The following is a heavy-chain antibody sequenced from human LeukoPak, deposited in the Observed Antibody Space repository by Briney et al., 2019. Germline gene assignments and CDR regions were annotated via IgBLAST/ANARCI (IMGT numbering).Heavy chain of an antibody. CDR3: VRGAASYGYGDDAFDI. Sequence: SVKVSCKASGGTFSSYAISWVRQAPGQGLEWMGGIIPIFGTANYAQKFQGRVTITTDESTSTAYMELSSLRSEDTAVYYCVRGAASYGYGDDAFDIWGQGTMVTVSS. CDR2: IIPIFGTA. J-gene: IGHJ3*02. D-gene: IGHD5-18*01. CDR1: GGTFSSYA. V-gene: IGHV1-69*05.